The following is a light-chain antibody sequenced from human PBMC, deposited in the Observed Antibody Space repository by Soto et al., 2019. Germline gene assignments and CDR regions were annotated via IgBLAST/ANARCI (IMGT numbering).Light chain of an antibody. CDR1: YSNIGHNY. CDR3: GTWDISLSAGTV. Sequence: QSALTQPPSVSAAPGQKVTISCYGSYSNIGHNYVSWYQHVPGTAPKLLIYENNKRPSGIPDRFSGSKSGTSATLAITGLQTGDEADYYCGTWDISLSAGTVFGGGTQLTVL. V-gene: IGLV1-51*02. J-gene: IGLJ7*01. CDR2: ENN.